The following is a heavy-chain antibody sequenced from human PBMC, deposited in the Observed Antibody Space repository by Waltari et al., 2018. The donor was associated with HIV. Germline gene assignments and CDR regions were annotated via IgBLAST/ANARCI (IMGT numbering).Heavy chain of an antibody. V-gene: IGHV1-69*12. J-gene: IGHJ5*02. Sequence: QVQLVQSGAEVKKPGSSVKVSCKASGGTFSSYAISWVRQAPGQGREWMGGIIPISGTTNYAQKVQGRVTITADESTSTANMELNSLKSEDTAVYYCARLGRSRFLEWIPFDPWGQGTLVTVSS. CDR2: IIPISGTT. D-gene: IGHD3-3*01. CDR3: ARLGRSRFLEWIPFDP. CDR1: GGTFSSYA.